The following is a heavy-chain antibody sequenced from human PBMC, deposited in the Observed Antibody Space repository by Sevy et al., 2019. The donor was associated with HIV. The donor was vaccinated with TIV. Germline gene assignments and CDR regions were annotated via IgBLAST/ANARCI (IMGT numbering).Heavy chain of an antibody. J-gene: IGHJ4*02. V-gene: IGHV4-59*01. CDR3: ARVETGGFDY. CDR2: IYYSGST. Sequence: SETLSLTCTVSGGSISSYYWSWIRQPPGKGLELIGYIYYSGSTNYNPSLKSRVTISVDTSKNQFSLKLSSVTAADTAVYYCARVETGGFDYWGQGTLVTVSS. D-gene: IGHD1-1*01. CDR1: GGSISSYY.